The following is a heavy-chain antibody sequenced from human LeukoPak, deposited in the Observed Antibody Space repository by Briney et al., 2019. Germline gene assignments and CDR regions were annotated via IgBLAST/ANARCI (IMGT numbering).Heavy chain of an antibody. CDR1: GDAISTYS. D-gene: IGHD6-19*01. Sequence: SETLSLTCTVSGDAISTYSWSWLRQPAGKGLEWIGRISTSGSTNYNPSLKSRVTMSVDTSKNQFSLKLSSVTAADTAIYYCARVKENSSGWYGDFDYWGQGTLVTVSS. CDR2: ISTSGST. CDR3: ARVKENSSGWYGDFDY. J-gene: IGHJ4*02. V-gene: IGHV4-4*07.